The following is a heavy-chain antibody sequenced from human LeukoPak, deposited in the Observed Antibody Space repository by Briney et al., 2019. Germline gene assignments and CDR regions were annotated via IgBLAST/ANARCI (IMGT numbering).Heavy chain of an antibody. CDR1: GYTFTSYD. CDR3: ARGSLIAAAGRGGYYGMDV. J-gene: IGHJ6*02. Sequence: GASVKVSCKASGYTFTSYDINWVRQATGQGLEWMGWISAYNGNTNYAQKLQGRVTMTRNTSISTAYMELSSLRSEDTAVYYCARGSLIAAAGRGGYYGMDVWGQGTTVTVSS. CDR2: ISAYNGNT. V-gene: IGHV1-8*02. D-gene: IGHD6-13*01.